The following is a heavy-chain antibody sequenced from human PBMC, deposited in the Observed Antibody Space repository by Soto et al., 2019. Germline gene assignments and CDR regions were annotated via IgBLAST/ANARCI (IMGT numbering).Heavy chain of an antibody. CDR1: GGSVSSGAYY. D-gene: IGHD5-12*01. J-gene: IGHJ3*02. CDR2: IYYSGST. V-gene: IGHV4-31*03. Sequence: QVQLQESDAGLVKASQTLSLTCTVSGGSVSSGAYYWTWIRQRPGKGLEWIGYIYYSGSTYYNPSLKSRLSISLDTSKNQFSLRLSSVTAADTAMYYCARARLRAVYAFDIWGQGTMVTVSS. CDR3: ARARLRAVYAFDI.